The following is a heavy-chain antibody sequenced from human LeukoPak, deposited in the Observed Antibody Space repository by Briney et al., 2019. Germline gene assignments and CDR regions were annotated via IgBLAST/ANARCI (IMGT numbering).Heavy chain of an antibody. J-gene: IGHJ6*02. Sequence: EASVTVSCTASGYTVTSYYMHWVRQAPGQGLEWMGILNPSGGSTSYAQKFQGRATLTRATSTSTVYMELSSLRSEDTAVYYCASVYNYGMDVWGQGTTVIVSS. V-gene: IGHV1-46*01. CDR2: LNPSGGST. CDR1: GYTVTSYY. CDR3: ASVYNYGMDV.